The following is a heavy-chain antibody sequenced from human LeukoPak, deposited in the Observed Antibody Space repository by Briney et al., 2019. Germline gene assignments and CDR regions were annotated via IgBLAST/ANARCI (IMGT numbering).Heavy chain of an antibody. V-gene: IGHV4-4*07. D-gene: IGHD3-3*01. CDR1: GGSISSYY. CDR3: ARVGRDYDFWSGSNNNWFDP. Sequence: SETLSLTCTVSGGSISSYYWSWIRQPAGKGLEWIGRIYTSGSTNYNPSLKSRVTMSVDTSKNQFSLKLSSVTAADTAVYYCARVGRDYDFWSGSNNNWFDPWGQGTLVTVSS. J-gene: IGHJ5*02. CDR2: IYTSGST.